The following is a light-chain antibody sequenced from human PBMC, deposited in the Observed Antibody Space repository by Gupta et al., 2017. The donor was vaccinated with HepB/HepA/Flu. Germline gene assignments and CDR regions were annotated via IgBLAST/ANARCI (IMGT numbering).Light chain of an antibody. CDR1: SSDVGAYDR. J-gene: IGLJ2*01. CDR3: ASFTTSSIWI. Sequence: SALTQPPSVSGSPGQSVTISCTGTSSDVGAYDRVSWYQQPPGTVPKLMIYDVFNRPSGVADRFSGFKSGNTASLMISGLQAEDEAEYYCASFTTSSIWIFGGGTTLTVL. CDR2: DVF. V-gene: IGLV2-18*02.